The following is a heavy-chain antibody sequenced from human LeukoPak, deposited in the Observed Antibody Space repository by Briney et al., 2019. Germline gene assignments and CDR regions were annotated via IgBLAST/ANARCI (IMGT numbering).Heavy chain of an antibody. J-gene: IGHJ3*02. D-gene: IGHD6-19*01. Sequence: GGSLKLSCAASGFTFSGSAMHWVRQASGKGLEWVGRIRSKANSYATAYAASVKGRFTISRDDSKNTAYLQMNSLKTEDTAVYYCTPTMSSGWYSVGATAGIYAFDIWGQGTMVTVSS. CDR2: IRSKANSYAT. CDR3: TPTMSSGWYSVGATAGIYAFDI. CDR1: GFTFSGSA. V-gene: IGHV3-73*01.